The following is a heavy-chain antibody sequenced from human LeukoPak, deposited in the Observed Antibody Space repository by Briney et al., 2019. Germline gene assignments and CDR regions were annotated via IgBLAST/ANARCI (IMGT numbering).Heavy chain of an antibody. Sequence: PGGSVRLSCAASGFTFSSYWMSWVRQAPGKGLEWVANIMQDGSEKYYVDSVKGRFTISRDNAKNSLYLQMNSLRAEDTAVYYCARGQRVYSYGYYLGLGYYYYYMDVWGKGTTVTVSS. J-gene: IGHJ6*03. CDR3: ARGQRVYSYGYYLGLGYYYYYMDV. CDR1: GFTFSSYW. D-gene: IGHD5-18*01. CDR2: IMQDGSEK. V-gene: IGHV3-7*01.